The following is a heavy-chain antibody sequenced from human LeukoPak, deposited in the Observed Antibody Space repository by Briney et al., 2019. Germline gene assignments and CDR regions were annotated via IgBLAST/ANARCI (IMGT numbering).Heavy chain of an antibody. J-gene: IGHJ3*02. CDR2: ISWNSGSI. Sequence: GGSLRLSCAASGFSFDDYAMHWVRQAPGKGLEWVSGISWNSGSIGYADSVKGRFTISRDNAKNSLYLQMNSLRAEDTALYYCAKDPLGELSAFDIWGQGTMVTVSS. CDR1: GFSFDDYA. CDR3: AKDPLGELSAFDI. D-gene: IGHD1-26*01. V-gene: IGHV3-9*01.